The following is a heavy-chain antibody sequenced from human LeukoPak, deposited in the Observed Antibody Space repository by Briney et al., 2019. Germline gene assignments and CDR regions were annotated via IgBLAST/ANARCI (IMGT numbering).Heavy chain of an antibody. J-gene: IGHJ6*02. CDR2: ISGSGGST. CDR3: AKDRPTYYYDSVAAMDV. V-gene: IGHV3-23*01. CDR1: GFTVSSNY. D-gene: IGHD3-22*01. Sequence: PGGSLRLSCAASGFTVSSNYMSWVRQAPGKGLEWVSAISGSGGSTYYADSVKGRFTISRDSSMHTLYLQMNSLRAEDTALYYCAKDRPTYYYDSVAAMDVWGQGTTVTVSS.